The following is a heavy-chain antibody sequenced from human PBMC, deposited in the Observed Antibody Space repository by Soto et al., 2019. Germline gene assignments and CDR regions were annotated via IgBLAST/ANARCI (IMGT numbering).Heavy chain of an antibody. Sequence: ASVKVSCKASGYTFTSYGISWVRQAPGQGLGWMGWISAYNGNTNYAQKLQGRVTMTTDTSTSKAYMELRSLRSDDKAVYYCARVERWALESAITYDFWSGYYASYYYYCMDVWGQGTTVTVSS. V-gene: IGHV1-18*04. CDR2: ISAYNGNT. CDR3: ARVERWALESAITYDFWSGYYASYYYYCMDV. CDR1: GYTFTSYG. J-gene: IGHJ6*02. D-gene: IGHD3-3*01.